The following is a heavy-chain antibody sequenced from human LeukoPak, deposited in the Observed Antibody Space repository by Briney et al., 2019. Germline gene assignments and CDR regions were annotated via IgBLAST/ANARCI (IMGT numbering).Heavy chain of an antibody. CDR2: IYYSGST. Sequence: SETLSLTCTVSGGSIGSSSYYWGWIRQPPGKGLEWIGSIYYSGSTYYNPSLKSRVTISVDTSKNQFSLKLSSVTAADTAVYYCARHALSKRLKHACFDYWGQGTLVTVTS. CDR1: GGSIGSSSYY. D-gene: IGHD3-16*01. CDR3: ARHALSKRLKHACFDY. J-gene: IGHJ4*02. V-gene: IGHV4-39*01.